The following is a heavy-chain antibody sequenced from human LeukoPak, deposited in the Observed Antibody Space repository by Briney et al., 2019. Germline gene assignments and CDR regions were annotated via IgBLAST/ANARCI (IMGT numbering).Heavy chain of an antibody. CDR1: EFTFSSYA. Sequence: KPGGSLRLSCAASEFTFSSYAMSWVRQAPGKGLEWVSAISGSGGSTYYADSVKGRFTISRDNSKNTLYLEMNSLRAEDTAVYYCAKDGQPSTTSFLCTNNICYADYWGQGTLVTVSS. CDR3: AKDGQPSTTSFLCTNNICYADY. J-gene: IGHJ4*02. D-gene: IGHD2-8*01. CDR2: ISGSGGST. V-gene: IGHV3-23*01.